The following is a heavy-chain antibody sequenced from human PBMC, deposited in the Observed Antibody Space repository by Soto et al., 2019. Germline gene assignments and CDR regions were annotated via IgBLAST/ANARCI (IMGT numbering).Heavy chain of an antibody. CDR3: ARVRRRYCSGGSCSPFDY. Sequence: KSSETLSLTCAVYGGSFSGYYWSWIRQPPGKGLEWIGEINHSGSTNYNPSLKSRVTISVDTSKNQFSLKLSSVTAADTAAYYCARVRRRYCSGGSCSPFDYWGQGTLVTVSS. CDR1: GGSFSGYY. V-gene: IGHV4-34*01. D-gene: IGHD2-15*01. CDR2: INHSGST. J-gene: IGHJ4*02.